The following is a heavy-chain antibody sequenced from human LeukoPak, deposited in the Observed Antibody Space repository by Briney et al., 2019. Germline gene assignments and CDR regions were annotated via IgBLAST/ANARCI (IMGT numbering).Heavy chain of an antibody. Sequence: SETLSLTCTVSGGSISSYYWSWIRQPAGKGLEWIGRIYTSGSTNYNPSLKSRVTMSVDTSKNQFSLKLSSVTAADTAVYYCARGTEIWFGEFQDAFDIWGQGTMVTVSS. CDR3: ARGTEIWFGEFQDAFDI. CDR2: IYTSGST. D-gene: IGHD3-10*01. CDR1: GGSISSYY. V-gene: IGHV4-4*07. J-gene: IGHJ3*02.